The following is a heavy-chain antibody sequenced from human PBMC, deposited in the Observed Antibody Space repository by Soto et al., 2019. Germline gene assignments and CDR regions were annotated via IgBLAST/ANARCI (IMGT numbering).Heavy chain of an antibody. Sequence: PSETLSLTCTVSGFSVSSTYWGWVRQSPGKGLEWIGYVYNSGSTIYSPSLRSRITISVDPSKNQFSLRLRSVTAADTAVYYCAREGSYSAYNFAHGIQLWSFDFWGQGALVTVSS. CDR2: VYNSGST. J-gene: IGHJ4*02. CDR1: GFSVSSTY. CDR3: AREGSYSAYNFAHGIQLWSFDF. V-gene: IGHV4-59*02. D-gene: IGHD5-12*01.